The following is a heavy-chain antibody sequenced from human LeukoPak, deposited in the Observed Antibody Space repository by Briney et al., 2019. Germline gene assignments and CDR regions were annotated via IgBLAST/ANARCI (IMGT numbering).Heavy chain of an antibody. J-gene: IGHJ4*02. CDR2: IYYSGST. V-gene: IGHV4-59*08. D-gene: IGHD6-13*01. Sequence: PSETLSLTCTVSGGSISNYYWSWIRQPPGKGLEWIGYIYYSGSTNYNPSLKSRVTISVDTSKNQFSLKLGSVTAADTALYYCARRGIAAAGYDYWGQGTLVTVPS. CDR1: GGSISNYY. CDR3: ARRGIAAAGYDY.